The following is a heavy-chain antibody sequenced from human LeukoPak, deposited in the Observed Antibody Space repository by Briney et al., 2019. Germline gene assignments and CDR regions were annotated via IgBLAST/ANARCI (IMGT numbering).Heavy chain of an antibody. J-gene: IGHJ4*02. CDR1: GFTFSSYS. Sequence: GGSLRLSCAACGFTFSSYSMNWVRQAPGKGMEWVSSISSSSSYIYYADSVKGRFTISRDNAKNSLYLQMNSLRAEDTAVYYCARGSITIFGVVIFDYWGQGTLVTVSS. V-gene: IGHV3-21*01. D-gene: IGHD3-3*01. CDR2: ISSSSSYI. CDR3: ARGSITIFGVVIFDY.